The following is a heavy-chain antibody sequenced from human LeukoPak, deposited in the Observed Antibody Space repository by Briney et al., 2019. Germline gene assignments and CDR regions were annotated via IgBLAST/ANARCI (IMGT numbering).Heavy chain of an antibody. CDR3: ARLWGMGDSSGYYYGFDY. J-gene: IGHJ4*02. Sequence: ASVKVSCKASGYTFTSYYMHWVRQAPGQGLEWMGIINPSGGSTSYAQKFQGRVTMTRDTSTSTAYMELSSLRSEDTAVYYCARLWGMGDSSGYYYGFDYWGQGTLVTVSS. D-gene: IGHD3-22*01. CDR1: GYTFTSYY. V-gene: IGHV1-46*01. CDR2: INPSGGST.